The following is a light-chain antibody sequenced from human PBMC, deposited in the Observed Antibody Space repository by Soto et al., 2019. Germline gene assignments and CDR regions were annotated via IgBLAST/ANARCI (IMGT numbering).Light chain of an antibody. CDR3: QQLNAYPLT. CDR1: QGISSY. CDR2: GAS. Sequence: DIQLTQSPSFLSASVGDRVTLTCRASQGISSYLAWFQQNQGRAPNLLIYGASTLQSGVPSRFSGSGSGTDFTLTISNLQPEDFATYYCQQLNAYPLTFGQGTRLEIK. J-gene: IGKJ5*01. V-gene: IGKV1-9*01.